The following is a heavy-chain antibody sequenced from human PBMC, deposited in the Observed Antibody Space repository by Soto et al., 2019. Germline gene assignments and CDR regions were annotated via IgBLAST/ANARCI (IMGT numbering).Heavy chain of an antibody. CDR3: AREGMAAVVPAAVYYYYYYGMDV. CDR1: GGSFSGYY. CDR2: INHSGST. V-gene: IGHV4-34*01. D-gene: IGHD2-2*01. J-gene: IGHJ6*02. Sequence: PSETLSLTCAVYGGSFSGYYWSWIRQPPGKGLEWIGEINHSGSTNYNPSLKSRVTISVDTSKNQFSLKLSSVTAADTAVYYYAREGMAAVVPAAVYYYYYYGMDVWGQGTTVTVSS.